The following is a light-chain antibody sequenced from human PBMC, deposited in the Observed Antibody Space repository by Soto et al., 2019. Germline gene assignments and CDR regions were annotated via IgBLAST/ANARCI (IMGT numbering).Light chain of an antibody. Sequence: EIVLTQSPATLSLSPGERATLSCGASQSVNSNYLAWYQQRPGLAPRLLIYDASTRATGIPDRFSGSGSGTDFTLTISRLEPEDFAVYYCQQFGSSPSTVGQGTRVDIK. CDR3: QQFGSSPST. J-gene: IGKJ1*01. CDR1: QSVNSNY. CDR2: DAS. V-gene: IGKV3D-20*01.